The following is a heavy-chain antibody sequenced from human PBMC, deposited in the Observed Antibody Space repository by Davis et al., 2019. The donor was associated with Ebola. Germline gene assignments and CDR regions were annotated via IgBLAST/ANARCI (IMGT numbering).Heavy chain of an antibody. CDR3: ARVAGPGGVQLERPYYYYYMDV. V-gene: IGHV4-34*01. CDR2: INHSGST. CDR1: GGSFSGYY. Sequence: PSETLSLTCAVYGGSFSGYYWSWIRQPPGKGLEWIGEINHSGSTNYNPSLKSRVTISVDTSKNQFSLKLSSVTAADTAVYYCARVAGPGGVQLERPYYYYYMDVWGKGTTVTVSS. J-gene: IGHJ6*03. D-gene: IGHD1-1*01.